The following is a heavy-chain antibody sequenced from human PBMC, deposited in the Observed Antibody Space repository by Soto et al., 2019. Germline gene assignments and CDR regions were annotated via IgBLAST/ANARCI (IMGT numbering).Heavy chain of an antibody. CDR3: ARDSRIWSGHNWFDP. CDR2: ISSSSSYI. J-gene: IGHJ5*02. D-gene: IGHD3-3*01. Sequence: GGSLSLSCAASGFTFSSYSMNWVRQAPGKGLEWVSSISSSSSYIYYADSVKGRFTISRDNAKNSLYLQMNSLRAEDTAVYYCARDSRIWSGHNWFDPWGQGTRVTVYS. V-gene: IGHV3-21*01. CDR1: GFTFSSYS.